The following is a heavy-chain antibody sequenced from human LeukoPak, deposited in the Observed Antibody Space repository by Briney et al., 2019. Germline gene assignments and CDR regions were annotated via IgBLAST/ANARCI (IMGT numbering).Heavy chain of an antibody. CDR3: GRDVSPLYGSGSYSFDY. D-gene: IGHD3-10*01. Sequence: GGSLRLSCAASGFTFSSYGMHWVRQAPGKGLEWVAVISYDGSNKYYADSVKGRFTISRDNSKNTLYLQMNSLRAEDTAVYYCGRDVSPLYGSGSYSFDYWGQGTLVTVSS. J-gene: IGHJ4*02. V-gene: IGHV3-30*03. CDR1: GFTFSSYG. CDR2: ISYDGSNK.